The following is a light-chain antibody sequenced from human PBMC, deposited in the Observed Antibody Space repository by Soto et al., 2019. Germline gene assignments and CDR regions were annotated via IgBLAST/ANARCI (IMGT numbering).Light chain of an antibody. CDR1: KLGDKY. CDR3: QAWDSSAAF. J-gene: IGLJ2*01. CDR2: QDH. Sequence: SSELTQPPSVSVSPGQTASITCSGAKLGDKYASWYQQKPGQSPVLVIYQDHKRPSGIPERFSGSISGNTATLTISGIQATDEGDYYCQAWDSSAAFFGGGTKVTVL. V-gene: IGLV3-1*01.